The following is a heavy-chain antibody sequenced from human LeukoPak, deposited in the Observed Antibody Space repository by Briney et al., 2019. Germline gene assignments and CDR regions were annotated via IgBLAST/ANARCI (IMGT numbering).Heavy chain of an antibody. D-gene: IGHD3-22*01. CDR1: GFTVSSNY. J-gene: IGHJ4*02. CDR3: ARETYYYDSSGYGVYYFDY. CDR2: IYSGGST. Sequence: PGGSLRLSCAASGFTVSSNYMSWVRQAPGKGLEWVSVIYSGGSTYYADSVKGRFTISRDNSKNTLYPQMNSLRAEDTAVYYCARETYYYDSSGYGVYYFDYWGQGTLVTVSS. V-gene: IGHV3-53*01.